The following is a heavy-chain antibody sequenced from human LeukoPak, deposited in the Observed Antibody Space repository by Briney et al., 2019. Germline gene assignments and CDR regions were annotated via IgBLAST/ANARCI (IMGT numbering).Heavy chain of an antibody. CDR1: GYTFTSYG. CDR3: ARGAEGYCSGGSCYSYYYYYMDV. J-gene: IGHJ6*03. Sequence: ASVKVSCKASGYTFTSYGISWVRQAPGQGLEWMGWMNPNSGNTGYAQKFQGRVTITRNTSISTAYMELSSLRSEDTAVYYCARGAEGYCSGGSCYSYYYYYMDVWGKGTTVTVSS. CDR2: MNPNSGNT. V-gene: IGHV1-8*03. D-gene: IGHD2-15*01.